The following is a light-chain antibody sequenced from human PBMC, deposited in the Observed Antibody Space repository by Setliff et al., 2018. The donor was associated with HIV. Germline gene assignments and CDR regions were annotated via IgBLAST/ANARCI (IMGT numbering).Light chain of an antibody. J-gene: IGLJ1*01. Sequence: QSALAQPAPVSGSPGQSITISCTGTSNDVGRYDLVSWYQQHPARAPKLIIYQATRRPSGVSNRFSGSKSAYTAFMTISGLQTEDEAEYYCSSYATDRDLVIFGTGTKVTVL. CDR2: QAT. CDR1: SNDVGRYDL. CDR3: SSYATDRDLVI. V-gene: IGLV2-14*02.